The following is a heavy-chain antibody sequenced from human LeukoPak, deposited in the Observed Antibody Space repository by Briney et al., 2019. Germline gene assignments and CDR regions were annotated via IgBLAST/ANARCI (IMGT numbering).Heavy chain of an antibody. Sequence: GGSLRLSCAASGFTVSSNYMSWVRQAPGKGLEWVSVIYSGGSTYYADSVKGRFTISRDNSKNTLYLQMNSLRAGDTAVYYCARSYRGVTDYWGQGTLVTVSS. J-gene: IGHJ4*02. D-gene: IGHD2-21*02. CDR1: GFTVSSNY. CDR2: IYSGGST. CDR3: ARSYRGVTDY. V-gene: IGHV3-53*01.